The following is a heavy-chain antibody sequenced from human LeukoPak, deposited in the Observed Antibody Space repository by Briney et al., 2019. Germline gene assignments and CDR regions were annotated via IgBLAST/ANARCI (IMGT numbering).Heavy chain of an antibody. CDR3: ARDPSYSENLDY. CDR2: ISSSSSYI. Sequence: GGSLRLSCAASGFTFITYSMNWVRQAPGKGLEWVSSISSSSSYIYYADSVRGRFTISRDNPKNSLYLQMNSLRAEDTAVYYCARDPSYSENLDYWGQGTLVTVSS. D-gene: IGHD1-26*01. CDR1: GFTFITYS. J-gene: IGHJ4*02. V-gene: IGHV3-21*01.